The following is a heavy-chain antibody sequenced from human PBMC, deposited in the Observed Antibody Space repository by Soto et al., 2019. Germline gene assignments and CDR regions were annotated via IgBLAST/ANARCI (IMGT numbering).Heavy chain of an antibody. Sequence: SGPTLVNPTQTLTLTCTVSGFSLTTRGMTLGWIRQPPGKAPEWLALSTQYSPSLQSRLTFTEDTSKNQVVLTMTNMDPVDTATYYCTLRQDTSRGPIYWGPGIMVTVS. J-gene: IGHJ4*02. CDR3: TLRQDTSRGPIY. D-gene: IGHD6-13*01. V-gene: IGHV2-5*01. CDR1: GFSLTTRGMT. CDR2: ST.